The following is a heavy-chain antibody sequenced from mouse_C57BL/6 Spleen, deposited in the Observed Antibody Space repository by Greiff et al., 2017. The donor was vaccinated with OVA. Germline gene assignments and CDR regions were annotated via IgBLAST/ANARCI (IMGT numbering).Heavy chain of an antibody. D-gene: IGHD2-4*01. V-gene: IGHV3-6*01. CDR2: ISYDGSN. J-gene: IGHJ3*01. CDR3: ASESYYDYDRGFAY. CDR1: GYSITSGYY. Sequence: EVQVVESGPGLVKPSQSLSLTCSVTGYSITSGYYWNWIRQFPGNKLEWMGYISYDGSNNYNPSLKNRISITRDPSKNQFFLKLHSVPTADTATYYCASESYYDYDRGFAYWGQGTLVTVSA.